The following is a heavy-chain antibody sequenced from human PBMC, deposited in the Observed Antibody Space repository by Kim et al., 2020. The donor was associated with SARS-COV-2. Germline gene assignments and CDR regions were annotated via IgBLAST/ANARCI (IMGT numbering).Heavy chain of an antibody. Sequence: ASVKVSCKASGYDFLKFGISWVRQAPGQGFEWLGWISGNHGDTSYPHNRQDRVTLTRDTTTNTAYMELRSLRPDDTAHYYCARHENDGMDVWGQGTTVTVSS. CDR2: ISGNHGDT. D-gene: IGHD3-16*01. J-gene: IGHJ6*02. CDR1: GYDFLKFG. CDR3: ARHENDGMDV. V-gene: IGHV1-18*01.